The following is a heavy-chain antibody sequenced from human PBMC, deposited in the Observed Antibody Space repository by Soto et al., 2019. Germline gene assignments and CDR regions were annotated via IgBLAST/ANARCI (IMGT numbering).Heavy chain of an antibody. V-gene: IGHV4-4*02. D-gene: IGHD5-18*01. CDR3: ATRDTGRVY. CDR2: SNQRGNT. J-gene: IGHJ4*02. Sequence: QVQLQESGPGLVKPSGTLSLTCAVSGVSIGSHDWWTWVRQPPGKGLEWIGESNQRGNTNYNSSHERRVTISLDKSKNHSSLQLSSVTVADTAVYYCATRDTGRVYWGQGTLVTVSS. CDR1: GVSIGSHDW.